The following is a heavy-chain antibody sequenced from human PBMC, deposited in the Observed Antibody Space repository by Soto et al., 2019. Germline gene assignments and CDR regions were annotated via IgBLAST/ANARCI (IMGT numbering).Heavy chain of an antibody. CDR1: GVTFSSYA. CDR2: IIPIFGTA. D-gene: IGHD6-13*01. CDR3: ARELVDSSSWYRESYYFDY. Sequence: SVKVSCKASGVTFSSYAISWVRQAPGQGLEWMGGIIPIFGTANYAQKFQGRVTITADESTSTAYMELSSLRSEDTAVYYCARELVDSSSWYRESYYFDYWGQGTLVTVSS. V-gene: IGHV1-69*13. J-gene: IGHJ4*02.